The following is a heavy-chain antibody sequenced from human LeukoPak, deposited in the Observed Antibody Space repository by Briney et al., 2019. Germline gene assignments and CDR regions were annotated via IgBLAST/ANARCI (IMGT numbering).Heavy chain of an antibody. CDR2: ISRSSDTM. D-gene: IGHD6-13*01. V-gene: IGHV3-48*04. Sequence: GGSLRLSCAASGFTFSIYSMNWVRQAPGKGLEWVSYISRSSDTMWYADSVKGRFTISRDNAKNSLFLQMNNLRGKDTAVYYYARPSGSSWYPAFDMWGQGTMVTVSS. CDR3: ARPSGSSWYPAFDM. CDR1: GFTFSIYS. J-gene: IGHJ3*02.